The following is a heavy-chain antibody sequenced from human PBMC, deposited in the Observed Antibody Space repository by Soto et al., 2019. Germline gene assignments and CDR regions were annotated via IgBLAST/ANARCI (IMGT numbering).Heavy chain of an antibody. V-gene: IGHV5-10-1*01. CDR1: GYSFTSYW. J-gene: IGHJ6*02. CDR3: ARPRGPIPAARYYYYYYGMDV. D-gene: IGHD2-2*01. CDR2: IDPSDSYT. Sequence: GESLKISCKGSGYSFTSYWISWVRQMPGKGLEWMGRIDPSDSYTNYSPSFQGHVTISADKSISTAYLQWSSLKASDTAIYYCARPRGPIPAARYYYYYYGMDVWGQGTTVTVSS.